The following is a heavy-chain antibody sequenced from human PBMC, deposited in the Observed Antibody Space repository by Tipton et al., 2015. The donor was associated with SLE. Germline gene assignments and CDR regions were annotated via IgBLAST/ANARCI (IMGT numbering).Heavy chain of an antibody. CDR3: ARHREYYDFWSGNYTGPVYYYGMDV. D-gene: IGHD3-3*01. CDR1: GGSISSFC. CDR2: IDPSGSA. V-gene: IGHV4-4*09. Sequence: TLSLTCSVSGGSISSFCWSWIRQPPGKGLEWIGYIDPSGSATYNPSLNSRVIISRDTSKNELSLKLNSVTAADTAVFYCARHREYYDFWSGNYTGPVYYYGMDVWGQGTTVTVSS. J-gene: IGHJ6*02.